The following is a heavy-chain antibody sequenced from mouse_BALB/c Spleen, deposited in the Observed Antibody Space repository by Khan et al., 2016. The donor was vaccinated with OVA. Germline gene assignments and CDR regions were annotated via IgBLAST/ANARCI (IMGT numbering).Heavy chain of an antibody. V-gene: IGHV2-3*01. CDR3: DLYYCGRAWVAY. CDR1: GFSLTRYG. CDR2: IWGDGST. Sequence: VQLQESGPGLVAPSQSLSITCTVSGFSLTRYGVGWVRQPPGKGLEWLGVIWGDGSTNYHSALISRLNINKDNSKSQVFLKLNSLQTDDTATYSCDLYYCGRAWVAYWGQGTLLTVSA. J-gene: IGHJ3*01. D-gene: IGHD1-1*01.